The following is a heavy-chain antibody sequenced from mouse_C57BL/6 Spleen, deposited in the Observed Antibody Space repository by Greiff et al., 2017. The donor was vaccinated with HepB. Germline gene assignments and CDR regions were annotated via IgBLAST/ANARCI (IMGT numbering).Heavy chain of an antibody. CDR1: GFSLTSYG. CDR2: IWRGGST. J-gene: IGHJ4*01. D-gene: IGHD1-1*01. V-gene: IGHV2-5*01. Sequence: VKLMESGPGLVQPSQSLSITCTVSGFSLTSYGVHWVRQSPGKGLEWLGVIWRGGSTDYNAAFMSRLSITKDNSKSQVFFKMNSLQADDTAIYYCANYYYGSSYVVMDYWGQGTSVTVSS. CDR3: ANYYYGSSYVVMDY.